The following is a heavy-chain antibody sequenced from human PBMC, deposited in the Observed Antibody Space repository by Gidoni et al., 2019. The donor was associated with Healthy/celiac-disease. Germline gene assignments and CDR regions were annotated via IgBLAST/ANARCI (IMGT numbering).Heavy chain of an antibody. CDR2: TYYRSKWYN. CDR1: AHSVSTNTAA. Sequence: QVQLQQSGPGLVKPSQTLSPTCSIPAHSVSTNTAAWHWTRQSPSRGLEWLGRTYYRSKWYNDYAVSVKSRITINPDTSKNQFSLQLNSVTPEDTAVYYCARDLGSPHPIGYSNYEIPAYYYYGMDVWGQGTTVTVSS. D-gene: IGHD4-4*01. V-gene: IGHV6-1*01. CDR3: ARDLGSPHPIGYSNYEIPAYYYYGMDV. J-gene: IGHJ6*02.